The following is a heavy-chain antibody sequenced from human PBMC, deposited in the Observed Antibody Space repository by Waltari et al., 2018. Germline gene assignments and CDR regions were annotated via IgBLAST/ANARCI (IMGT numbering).Heavy chain of an antibody. D-gene: IGHD2-2*01. CDR3: ATYKGVYCSSTSCYYFDY. Sequence: QVQLQESGPGLVKPSETLSLTCTVSGYSISSGYYWGWIRQPPGKGLEWIGSIYHSGSTYYNPSLKSRVTISVDTSKNQFSLKLSSVTAADTAVYYCATYKGVYCSSTSCYYFDYWGQGTLVTVSS. V-gene: IGHV4-38-2*02. J-gene: IGHJ4*02. CDR1: GYSISSGYY. CDR2: IYHSGST.